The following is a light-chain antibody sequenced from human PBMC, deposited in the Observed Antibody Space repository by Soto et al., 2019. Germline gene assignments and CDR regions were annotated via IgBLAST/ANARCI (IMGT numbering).Light chain of an antibody. V-gene: IGKV1-5*01. CDR2: DAS. CDR1: QSISSW. CDR3: KQYNSYWK. Sequence: DIQMTQSPSTLSASVGDRVTITCRASQSISSWLAWYQQKPGKAPKFLIYDASSLESGVPSRFSGSGSGREFTLTISSLQPDDFATYYCKQYNSYWKFGQGTKVDIK. J-gene: IGKJ1*01.